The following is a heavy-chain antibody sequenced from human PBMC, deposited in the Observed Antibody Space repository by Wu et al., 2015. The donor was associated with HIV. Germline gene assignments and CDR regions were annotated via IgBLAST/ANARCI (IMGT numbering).Heavy chain of an antibody. Sequence: QVQLVQSGAEVKKPGASVKVSCKASGYTFTSYYMHWVRQAPGQGLEWMGIINPSGGSTSYAQKFQGRVTMTRDTSTSTVYMELSSLRSEDTAVYYCARELKSYYGSGSYYPHYFDYWGQGTLVTVSS. CDR1: GYTFTSYY. D-gene: IGHD3-10*01. J-gene: IGHJ4*02. CDR2: INPSGGST. V-gene: IGHV1-46*03. CDR3: ARELKSYYGSGSYYPHYFDY.